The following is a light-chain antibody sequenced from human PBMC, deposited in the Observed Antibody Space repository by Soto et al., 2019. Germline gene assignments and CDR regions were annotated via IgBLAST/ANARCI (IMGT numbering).Light chain of an antibody. Sequence: EIVLTQSPGTLSLSPGERATLSCRASQSDSSSYLAWYQQKPGQAPRLLIYGASSRASGIPDRFSGSGSGTDFTLTISRLEPEDSAVYYCQQYGNSPLTFGQGTKVEIK. J-gene: IGKJ1*01. CDR2: GAS. CDR1: QSDSSSY. V-gene: IGKV3-20*01. CDR3: QQYGNSPLT.